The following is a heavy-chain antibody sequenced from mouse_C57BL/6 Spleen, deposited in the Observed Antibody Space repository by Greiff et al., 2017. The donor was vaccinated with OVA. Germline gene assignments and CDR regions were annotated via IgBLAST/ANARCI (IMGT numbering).Heavy chain of an antibody. CDR1: GFTFSSYG. Sequence: EVNVVESGGDLVKPGGSLKLSCAASGFTFSSYGMSWVRQTPDKRLEWVATISSGGSYTYYPDSVKGRFTISRDNAKNTLYLQMSSLKSEDTAMYYCARPETGTGYFDYWGQGTTLTVSS. V-gene: IGHV5-6*01. D-gene: IGHD4-1*01. CDR3: ARPETGTGYFDY. J-gene: IGHJ2*01. CDR2: ISSGGSYT.